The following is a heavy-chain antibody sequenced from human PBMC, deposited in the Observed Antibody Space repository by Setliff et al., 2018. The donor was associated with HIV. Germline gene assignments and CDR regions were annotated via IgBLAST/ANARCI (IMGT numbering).Heavy chain of an antibody. V-gene: IGHV1-18*01. CDR3: ARAYYDSVWGNYRYRFYYFDY. CDR2: ISGYNGNT. Sequence: ASVKVSCKASGDTNPSDAISWVRQAPGQGLEWMGWISGYNGNTKYAQNMQGRVTMTTDTSTTTAYMELRSLISDDTAVYYCARAYYDSVWGNYRYRFYYFDYWGQGSLVTVSS. D-gene: IGHD3-16*02. CDR1: GDTNPSDA. J-gene: IGHJ4*02.